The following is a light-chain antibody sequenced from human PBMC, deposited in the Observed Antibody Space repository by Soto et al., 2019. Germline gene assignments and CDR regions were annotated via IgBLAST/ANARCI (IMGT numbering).Light chain of an antibody. CDR1: QSIRSER. V-gene: IGKV3-20*01. Sequence: EIVLTQSPDTLSLSPGERATLSWRSSQSIRSERLAWYQQKPGQAPRLVIFDASNRASGMPERFSGSGSGTDFTLTIARLEPEDFAVYYCQEYDGAPITFGLGTRLEIK. J-gene: IGKJ5*01. CDR3: QEYDGAPIT. CDR2: DAS.